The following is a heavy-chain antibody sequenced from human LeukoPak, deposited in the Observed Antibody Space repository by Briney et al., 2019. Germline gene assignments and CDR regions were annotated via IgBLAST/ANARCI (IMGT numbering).Heavy chain of an antibody. D-gene: IGHD6-19*01. Sequence: HPGGSLRLSCAASGFTFNTYAMSWVRQAPGKGLEWVSAISGSGDSTYYADSVKGRFTISRDNSKNTPYLQMISLRVEDTAVYYCAKDLWLDPWGQGTLVTVSS. CDR3: AKDLWLDP. CDR1: GFTFNTYA. J-gene: IGHJ5*02. CDR2: ISGSGDST. V-gene: IGHV3-23*01.